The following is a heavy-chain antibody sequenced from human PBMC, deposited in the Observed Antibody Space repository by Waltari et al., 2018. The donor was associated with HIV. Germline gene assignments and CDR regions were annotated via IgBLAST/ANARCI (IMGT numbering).Heavy chain of an antibody. CDR3: ARVPTGGVAVYYYMDV. J-gene: IGHJ6*03. CDR2: MSGYKGNT. Sequence: QVQLVQSGAEVKKPGASVKVSCKASGYIFTTYGISWVRQAPGQGLEWMGWMSGYKGNTIYAQKFQGRVSMTTDTSTSTAYRELRSLRSDDTAVYYCARVPTGGVAVYYYMDVWGKGTTVTVSS. CDR1: GYIFTTYG. D-gene: IGHD6-19*01. V-gene: IGHV1-18*01.